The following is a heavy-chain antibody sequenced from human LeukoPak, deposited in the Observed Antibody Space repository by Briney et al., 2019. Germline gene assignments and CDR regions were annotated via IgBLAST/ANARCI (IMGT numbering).Heavy chain of an antibody. CDR2: ISAYNGNT. CDR3: ARVYYYYDSSGYYYVNYFDY. CDR1: GYTFTSYG. Sequence: ASVKVSCKASGYTFTSYGISWVRQAPGQGLEWMGWISAYNGNTSYAQKLQGRVTMTTDTSTSTAYMELRSLRSDDTAVYYCARVYYYYDSSGYYYVNYFDYWGQGTLVTVSS. V-gene: IGHV1-18*01. D-gene: IGHD3-22*01. J-gene: IGHJ4*02.